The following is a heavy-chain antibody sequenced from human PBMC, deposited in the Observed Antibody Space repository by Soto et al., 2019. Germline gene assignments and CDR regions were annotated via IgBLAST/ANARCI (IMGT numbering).Heavy chain of an antibody. Sequence: QVQLVESGGGEVQPGTSLRLSCVASGFIFSNNGMHWVRQAPGKGLEWVALVSHDGRKTFYADSVKGRLTIYRDNSKSTVYLHMNNLRPEDTAVYQCAKDLRQGASGATVYGMDVWGQGTTVTVSS. CDR1: GFIFSNNG. J-gene: IGHJ6*02. CDR2: VSHDGRKT. D-gene: IGHD5-12*01. V-gene: IGHV3-30*18. CDR3: AKDLRQGASGATVYGMDV.